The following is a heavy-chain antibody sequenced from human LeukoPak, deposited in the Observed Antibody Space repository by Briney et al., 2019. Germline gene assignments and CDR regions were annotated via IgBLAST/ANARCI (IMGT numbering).Heavy chain of an antibody. Sequence: ASVKVSGKASGYTFTSYGISWVRQAPGQGLEGMGWISAYNGNTNYAQKLQGRGTMTTDPSTSTACMELRSLRSDDTAVYYCAIYDSAHDAFDIWGQGTMVTVSS. CDR2: ISAYNGNT. V-gene: IGHV1-18*01. CDR1: GYTFTSYG. J-gene: IGHJ3*02. CDR3: AIYDSAHDAFDI. D-gene: IGHD3-9*01.